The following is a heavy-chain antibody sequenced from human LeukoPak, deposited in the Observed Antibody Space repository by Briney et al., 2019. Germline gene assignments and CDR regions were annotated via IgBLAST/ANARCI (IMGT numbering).Heavy chain of an antibody. Sequence: SETLSLTCNVSGGSINTADYNWTSIRQPPGKGLEWIGYISYSGTPYYNPSLNSRVTISLDTSKNQFSLKLNSMTAADTAMYYCARDRYGDFEDYWGHGTLVTVSS. V-gene: IGHV4-30-4*08. CDR2: ISYSGTP. D-gene: IGHD4-17*01. CDR1: GGSINTADYN. CDR3: ARDRYGDFEDY. J-gene: IGHJ4*01.